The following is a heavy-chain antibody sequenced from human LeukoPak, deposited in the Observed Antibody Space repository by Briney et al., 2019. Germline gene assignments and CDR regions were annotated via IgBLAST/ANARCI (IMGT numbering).Heavy chain of an antibody. CDR2: ISISSSYK. CDR1: GFTFSSYS. V-gene: IGHV3-21*01. Sequence: GGSLRLSCAASGFTFSSYSMNWVRQAPGKGLEWVSSISISSSYKYYADSVKGRFTISRDNSKNTLYLQMNSLRAEDTAVYYCAKDGVPSRWFGRNYFDYWGQGTLVTVSS. D-gene: IGHD3-10*01. J-gene: IGHJ4*02. CDR3: AKDGVPSRWFGRNYFDY.